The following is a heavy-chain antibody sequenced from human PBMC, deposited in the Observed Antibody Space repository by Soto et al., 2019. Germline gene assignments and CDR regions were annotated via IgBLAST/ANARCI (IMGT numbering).Heavy chain of an antibody. CDR3: ARGYDILTGYLPIDY. D-gene: IGHD3-9*01. CDR1: GGSFSGYY. Sequence: PSETLSLTCAVYGGSFSGYYWSWIRQPPGKGREWMGEINHSGSTNYNPSLKSRVTISVDTSKNQFSLKLSSVTAADTAVYYCARGYDILTGYLPIDYWGQGTLVTVSS. V-gene: IGHV4-34*01. J-gene: IGHJ4*02. CDR2: INHSGST.